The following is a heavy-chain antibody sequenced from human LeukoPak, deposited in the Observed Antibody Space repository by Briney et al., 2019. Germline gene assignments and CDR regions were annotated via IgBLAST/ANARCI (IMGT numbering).Heavy chain of an antibody. Sequence: AASLSLSCAASGFTFSSHWMTWVRQAPGKGLEWMANINQDGSEDYYVDSLMGRLSMSRDNAKKSLYLQMNSLRADDTAVYYCARDATPDGVILDYWGQGALVTVSS. CDR2: INQDGSED. D-gene: IGHD2-8*02. J-gene: IGHJ4*02. V-gene: IGHV3-7*05. CDR3: ARDATPDGVILDY. CDR1: GFTFSSHW.